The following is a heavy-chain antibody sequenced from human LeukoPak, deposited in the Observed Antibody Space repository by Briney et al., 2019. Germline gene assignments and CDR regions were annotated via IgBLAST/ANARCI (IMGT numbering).Heavy chain of an antibody. CDR2: ISYDGSNK. V-gene: IGHV3-30*18. Sequence: PGGSLRLSCAASGFTFDDYAMHWVRQAPGKGLEWVAVISYDGSNKYYADSVKGRFTISRDSSKNTLYLQMNSLRAEDTAVYYCTNMYSSGAIWELYGMDVWGQGTTVTVSS. D-gene: IGHD6-19*01. CDR3: TNMYSSGAIWELYGMDV. CDR1: GFTFDDYA. J-gene: IGHJ6*02.